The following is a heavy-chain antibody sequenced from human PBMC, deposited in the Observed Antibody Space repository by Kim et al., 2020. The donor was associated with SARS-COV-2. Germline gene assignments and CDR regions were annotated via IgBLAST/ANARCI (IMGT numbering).Heavy chain of an antibody. V-gene: IGHV4-59*01. J-gene: IGHJ6*03. CDR2: IYYSGST. D-gene: IGHD3-3*01. CDR3: ARGGYDFWSASYYYYYMDV. Sequence: SETLSLTCTVSGGSISSYYWSWIRQPPGKGLEWIGYIYYSGSTNYNPSLKSRVTISVDTSKNQFSLKLSSVTAADTAVYYCARGGYDFWSASYYYYYMDVWGKGTTVTVSS. CDR1: GGSISSYY.